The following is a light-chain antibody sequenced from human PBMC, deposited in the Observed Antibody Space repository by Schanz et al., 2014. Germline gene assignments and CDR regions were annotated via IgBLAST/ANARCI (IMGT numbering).Light chain of an antibody. CDR2: EVT. V-gene: IGLV2-8*01. CDR1: SSDVGRYNY. CDR3: CSYAGSYTVV. J-gene: IGLJ2*01. Sequence: QSALTQPPSASGSPGQSVTISCTGTSSDVGRYNYVSWYQQHPDKAPKLLIYEVTKRPSGVPDRFSGSKSGNTASLTVSGLQAEDEADYYCCSYAGSYTVVFGGGTKLTVL.